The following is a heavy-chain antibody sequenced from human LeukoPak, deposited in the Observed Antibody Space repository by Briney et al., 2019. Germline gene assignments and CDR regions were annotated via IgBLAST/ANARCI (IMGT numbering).Heavy chain of an antibody. Sequence: SETLSLTCTVSGDSISSYYWSWIRQPPGKGLEWIGYIHTGGGTSFIPSLKGRVTISIDTSKNQFSLKLSSVTAADSAVYCCVRLTRLSTSPDRYYLDYWGQGTLVTVSS. D-gene: IGHD6-6*01. CDR1: GDSISSYY. CDR2: IHTGGGT. J-gene: IGHJ4*02. V-gene: IGHV4-4*09. CDR3: VRLTRLSTSPDRYYLDY.